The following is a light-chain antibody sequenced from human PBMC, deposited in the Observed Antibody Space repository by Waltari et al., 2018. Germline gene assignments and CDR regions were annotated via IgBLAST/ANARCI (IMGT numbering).Light chain of an antibody. Sequence: QSALTQPRSVSGSPGQSVTLPCTGTSSDIGGYKCVSWSQQHPGKAPKLVIYDVDKRPSGVPDRFSGSKAGNTASLTISGLQTDDEADYYCCSYAGRYTSVFGGGTRVTVL. J-gene: IGLJ2*01. CDR3: CSYAGRYTSV. CDR1: SSDIGGYKC. CDR2: DVD. V-gene: IGLV2-11*01.